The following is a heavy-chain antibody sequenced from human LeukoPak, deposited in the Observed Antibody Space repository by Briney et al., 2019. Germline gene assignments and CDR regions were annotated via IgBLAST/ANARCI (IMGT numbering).Heavy chain of an antibody. CDR2: INPDGNKK. D-gene: IGHD5-18*01. CDR3: ARDLAYSRLDY. J-gene: IGHJ4*02. Sequence: GGSLRLSCAVSGLTFSSSWMDWVRQAPGKGLEWVASINPDGNKKYSADSVKGRFTISRDNAENSLYLQMNSLRVEDTAFYYCARDLAYSRLDYWGQGNVGHRLL. V-gene: IGHV3-7*01. CDR1: GLTFSSSW.